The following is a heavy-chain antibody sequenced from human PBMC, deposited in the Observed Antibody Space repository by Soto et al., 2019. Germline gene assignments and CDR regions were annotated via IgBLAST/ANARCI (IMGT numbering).Heavy chain of an antibody. CDR1: GGTFSSYG. J-gene: IGHJ4*01. V-gene: IGHV1-18*01. CDR2: VSAYNGEK. D-gene: IGHD6-6*01. CDR3: SRGTSIPASGDY. Sequence: ASVKVSCKASGGTFSSYGINWVRQAPGQGLEWLGWVSAYNGEKRYAQRVQARVIMTTDTSTTTAYMELRSLRSDDTAVYYCSRGTSIPASGDYWGQGTLVTVSS.